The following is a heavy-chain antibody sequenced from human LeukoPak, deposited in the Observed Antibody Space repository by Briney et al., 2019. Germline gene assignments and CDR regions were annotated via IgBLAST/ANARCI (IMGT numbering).Heavy chain of an antibody. V-gene: IGHV4-61*02. CDR2: IYTSGST. Sequence: PSQTLSLTCTVSGGSISSGSYYWSWIRQPAGQGLEWIGRIYTSGSTNYNPSLKSRVTISVDTSKNQFSLKLSSVTAADTAVYYCAGGDMTTVQDWFDPWGQGTLVTVSS. CDR3: AGGDMTTVQDWFDP. J-gene: IGHJ5*02. D-gene: IGHD4-17*01. CDR1: GGSISSGSYY.